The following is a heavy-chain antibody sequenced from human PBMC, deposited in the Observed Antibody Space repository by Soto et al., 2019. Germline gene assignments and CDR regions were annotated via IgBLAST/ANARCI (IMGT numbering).Heavy chain of an antibody. CDR3: AKGVPGIAVAGTGYFQH. Sequence: GGSLRLSCAASGFTFSSYAMSWVRQAPGKGLEWFSGISGSGDSTYYADSVKGRFTISRDNSKNTLYLQMNSLRAEDTAVYYCAKGVPGIAVAGTGYFQHWGQGTLVTVSS. V-gene: IGHV3-23*01. D-gene: IGHD6-19*01. J-gene: IGHJ1*01. CDR2: ISGSGDST. CDR1: GFTFSSYA.